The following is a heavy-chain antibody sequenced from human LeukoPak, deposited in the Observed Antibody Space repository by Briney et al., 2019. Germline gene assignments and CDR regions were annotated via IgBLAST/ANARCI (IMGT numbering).Heavy chain of an antibody. CDR3: ARGGTGYSYGGNIDY. CDR1: GGSISSYY. J-gene: IGHJ4*02. D-gene: IGHD5-18*01. V-gene: IGHV4-59*01. CDR2: IYYSGST. Sequence: PSETLSLTCTVSGGSISSYYWSWIRQPPGKGLEWIGYIYYSGSTNYNPSLKSRVTISVDTSKNQFSLKLSSVTAADTAVYYCARGGTGYSYGGNIDYWGQGTLVTVSS.